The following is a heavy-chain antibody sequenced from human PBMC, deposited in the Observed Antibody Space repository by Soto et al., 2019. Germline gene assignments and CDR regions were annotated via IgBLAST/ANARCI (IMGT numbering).Heavy chain of an antibody. Sequence: ASVKVSCKASGYTFTSYGISWVRQAPGQGLEWMGWISAYNGNTNYAQRLQGRVTMTTDTSTSTAYMELRSLRSDDTAVYYCARDNASGYVGASDYWGQGTLVTVSS. D-gene: IGHD5-12*01. J-gene: IGHJ4*02. CDR1: GYTFTSYG. CDR2: ISAYNGNT. V-gene: IGHV1-18*01. CDR3: ARDNASGYVGASDY.